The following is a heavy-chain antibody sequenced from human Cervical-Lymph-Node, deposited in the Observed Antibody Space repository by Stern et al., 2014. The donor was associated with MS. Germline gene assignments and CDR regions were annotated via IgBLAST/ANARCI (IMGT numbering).Heavy chain of an antibody. CDR1: GYTFTINY. Sequence: QVQLVESGAEVKKPGASVKVSCKESGYTFTINYMHWVRQAPGQGLEWIGIINPTGGSAHYAQKFQGRVTMTRDTSTSTVYMELSSLRSEDTALYFCAREGSRAIGMGFDYWGQGTPVTVSS. J-gene: IGHJ4*02. CDR3: AREGSRAIGMGFDY. CDR2: INPTGGSA. D-gene: IGHD1-26*01. V-gene: IGHV1-46*01.